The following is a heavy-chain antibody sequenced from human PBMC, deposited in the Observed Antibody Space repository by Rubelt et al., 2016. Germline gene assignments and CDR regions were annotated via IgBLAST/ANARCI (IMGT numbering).Heavy chain of an antibody. CDR2: IKQDGSAK. V-gene: IGHV3-7*03. CDR1: GFTFSDHC. D-gene: IGHD5/OR15-5a*01. J-gene: IGHJ6*02. Sequence: GGSLRPSCAASGFTFSDHCLSWVRQAPGQELEWVVNIKQDGSAKKYIGSVKGRFNISRDNAKHSLFLQMSSLSAEDTAVYYCARAPQVYCSYGLEVWGQGTTVTVSS. CDR3: ARAPQVYCSYGLEV.